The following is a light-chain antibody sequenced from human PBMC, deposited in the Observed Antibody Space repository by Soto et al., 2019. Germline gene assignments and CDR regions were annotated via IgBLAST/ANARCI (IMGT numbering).Light chain of an antibody. J-gene: IGLJ1*01. CDR3: QSYDTSLRGYV. V-gene: IGLV2-8*01. Sequence: QSALTQPPSASGSPGQSVTISCTGTSSDVGKYDYVSWFQHHPGKAPKLLIYGNTIRPSGVPDRFSGSKSGTSASLAITGLQAEDEADYYCQSYDTSLRGYVFGTGTKVTVL. CDR1: SSDVGKYDY. CDR2: GNT.